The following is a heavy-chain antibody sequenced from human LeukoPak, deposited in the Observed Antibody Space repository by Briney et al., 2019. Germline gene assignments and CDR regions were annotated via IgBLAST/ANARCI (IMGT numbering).Heavy chain of an antibody. D-gene: IGHD3-10*01. CDR3: ARDRETDLVWFGDSWHPFDI. CDR2: INWNSTNT. J-gene: IGHJ3*02. V-gene: IGHV3-20*04. Sequence: PGGPLRLSCAAFGFTFDDYGMSWVRQAPGKGLEWVSRINWNSTNTRYADSVKGRFTISRDNAKNSLYLQLNSLRAEDTALYYCARDRETDLVWFGDSWHPFDIWGQGIMVTVSS. CDR1: GFTFDDYG.